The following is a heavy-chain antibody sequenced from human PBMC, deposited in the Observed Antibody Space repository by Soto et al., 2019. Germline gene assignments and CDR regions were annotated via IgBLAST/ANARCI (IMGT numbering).Heavy chain of an antibody. J-gene: IGHJ4*02. CDR2: MYPSGAAT. D-gene: IGHD3-16*01. V-gene: IGHV1-46*01. Sequence: ASVKVSCKASGYTFTSWYINWVRQAPGEGLEWMGVMYPSGAATTYAQKFQGRVTTTRDTSTSTVYMQLSSLRSEDTAVNFCARDGGHWDFNYGGQGTLVTSPQ. CDR1: GYTFTSWY. CDR3: ARDGGHWDFNY.